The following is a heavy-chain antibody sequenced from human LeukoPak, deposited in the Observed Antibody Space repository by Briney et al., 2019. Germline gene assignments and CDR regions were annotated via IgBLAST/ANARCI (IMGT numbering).Heavy chain of an antibody. CDR2: IYTSGST. CDR3: ARAVPNSGSYYANWFDP. CDR1: GGSISSYY. D-gene: IGHD3-10*01. Sequence: SETLSLTCTVSGGSISSYYWSWIRQPAGKGLEWIGRIYTSGSTNYNPSLKSRVTMSVDTSKNQFSLKLSSVTAADAAVYYCARAVPNSGSYYANWFDPWGQGTLVTVSS. J-gene: IGHJ5*02. V-gene: IGHV4-4*07.